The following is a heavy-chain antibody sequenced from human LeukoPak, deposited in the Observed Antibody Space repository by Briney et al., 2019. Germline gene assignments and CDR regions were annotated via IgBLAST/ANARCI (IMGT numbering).Heavy chain of an antibody. J-gene: IGHJ4*02. V-gene: IGHV3-15*01. CDR2: IRSRSAGGTT. D-gene: IGHD2-15*01. Sequence: GGSLGLSCAASGLTFNNAWMSWVRQAPGKGLEWVGRIRSRSAGGTTDYGAPVKGRFTISRDDSKNTLYLQMNSLKTEDTAVYYCSTGGGTHDYWGQGTLVTVSS. CDR1: GLTFNNAW. CDR3: STGGGTHDY.